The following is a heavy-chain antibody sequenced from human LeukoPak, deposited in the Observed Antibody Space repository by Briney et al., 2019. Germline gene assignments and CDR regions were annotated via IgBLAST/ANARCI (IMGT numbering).Heavy chain of an antibody. CDR2: IYYSGST. J-gene: IGHJ5*02. D-gene: IGHD3-16*01. CDR3: AREGSRFLLYNWFDP. CDR1: GGSISSGVYS. V-gene: IGHV4-30-2*03. Sequence: SQTLSLTCAVSGGSISSGVYSWSWIRQPPGKGLEWIGSIYYSGSTHYNPSLKSRVTISVDTSKNQFSLKLSSVTAADTAVYYCAREGSRFLLYNWFDPWGQGTLVTVSS.